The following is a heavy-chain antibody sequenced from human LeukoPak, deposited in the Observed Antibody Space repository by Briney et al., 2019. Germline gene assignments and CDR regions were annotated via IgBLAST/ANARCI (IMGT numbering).Heavy chain of an antibody. CDR3: ASDSSGWYDEDY. D-gene: IGHD6-19*01. Sequence: GGSLRLSCAASGFTFSNYWMNWVRQAPGKGPEWVANIKEDGSEIYYVDSVKGRFTISRDNAKNSLFLQMNSLRAEDTAVYYCASDSSGWYDEDYWGQGTLVTVSS. J-gene: IGHJ4*02. CDR2: IKEDGSEI. CDR1: GFTFSNYW. V-gene: IGHV3-7*01.